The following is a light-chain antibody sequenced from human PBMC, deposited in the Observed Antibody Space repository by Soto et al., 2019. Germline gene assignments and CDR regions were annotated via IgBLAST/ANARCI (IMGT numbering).Light chain of an antibody. J-gene: IGKJ2*01. CDR1: QGVSSN. Sequence: ETVMTQSPATRSVSPGERATLSCRASQGVSSNVAWYQQKPGQAPRLLIYSASTRATGIPARFSGSGSGTEFTLTISSLQSEDFAVYYCQQYNNWPPITFGQGTKLEIK. CDR2: SAS. CDR3: QQYNNWPPIT. V-gene: IGKV3-15*01.